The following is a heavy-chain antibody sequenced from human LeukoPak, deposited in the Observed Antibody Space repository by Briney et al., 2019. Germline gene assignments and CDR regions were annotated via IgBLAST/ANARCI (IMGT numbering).Heavy chain of an antibody. CDR1: GFTFSSYS. V-gene: IGHV3-21*01. Sequence: GSLRLSCAASGFTFSSYSMNWVRQAPGKGLEWVSSISSSSSYIYYADSVKGRFTISRDNAKNSLYLQMNSLRAEDTAVYYCARDLKNGRYYFDYWGQETLVTVSS. CDR3: ARDLKNGRYYFDY. CDR2: ISSSSSYI. J-gene: IGHJ4*02. D-gene: IGHD1-26*01.